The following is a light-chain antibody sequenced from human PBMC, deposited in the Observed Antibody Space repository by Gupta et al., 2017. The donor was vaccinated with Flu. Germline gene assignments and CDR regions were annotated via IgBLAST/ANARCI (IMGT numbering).Light chain of an antibody. Sequence: RSKIGINYVPWYQHLPGTAPKLLLYENDKRPSGIPDRFPCSKSGTSTTLGISGVQTGDEADYFCGPWDSGLSTGLFGGGTKLTVL. CDR1: RSKIGINY. V-gene: IGLV1-51*02. J-gene: IGLJ3*02. CDR2: END. CDR3: GPWDSGLSTGL.